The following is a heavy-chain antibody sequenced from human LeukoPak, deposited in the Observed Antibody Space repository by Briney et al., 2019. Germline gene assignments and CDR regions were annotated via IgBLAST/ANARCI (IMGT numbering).Heavy chain of an antibody. CDR2: IWHDGSNK. J-gene: IGHJ4*02. V-gene: IGHV3-33*03. Sequence: PGGSLRLSCATSGFTLSNYGMHWVRQAPGKGLEWVAVIWHDGSNKYYADSVKGRFTVSRDNSKNTLYLQMNSLRAEDTAVYYCANNFDYWGQGTLVTVSS. CDR1: GFTLSNYG. CDR3: ANNFDY.